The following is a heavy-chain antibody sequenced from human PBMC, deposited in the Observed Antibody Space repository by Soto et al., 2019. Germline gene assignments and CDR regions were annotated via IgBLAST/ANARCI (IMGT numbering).Heavy chain of an antibody. Sequence: GASVKVSCKASGVTFSSYAISWVRQAPGQGLEWMGGIIPIFGTANYAQKFQGRVTITADESTSTAYMELSSLRSEDTAVYYCASSALSSYGYGLYYYYYYGMDVWGQGTTVTVSS. CDR2: IIPIFGTA. J-gene: IGHJ6*02. CDR3: ASSALSSYGYGLYYYYYYGMDV. CDR1: GVTFSSYA. V-gene: IGHV1-69*13. D-gene: IGHD5-18*01.